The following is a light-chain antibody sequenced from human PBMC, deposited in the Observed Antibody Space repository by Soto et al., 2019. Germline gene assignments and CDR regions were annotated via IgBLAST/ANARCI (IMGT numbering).Light chain of an antibody. Sequence: EVVLTQSPGTLSLSPGERATLSCRASQSVTSTHLAWYQQKPGQAPRLVIYAASTRAAGIPARFSGSGSGTDFTLTISSLEPEDFAVYYCQQRSSWPPITFGQGTRLEIK. CDR3: QQRSSWPPIT. CDR2: AAS. J-gene: IGKJ5*01. CDR1: QSVTSTH. V-gene: IGKV3-11*01.